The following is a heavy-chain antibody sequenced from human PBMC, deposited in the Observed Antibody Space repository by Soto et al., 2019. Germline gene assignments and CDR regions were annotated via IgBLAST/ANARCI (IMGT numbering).Heavy chain of an antibody. CDR1: GDSVSSGSAA. CDR2: TYYRTKWYN. Sequence: SQTLSLTCAISGDSVSSGSAAWNWIRQSPSRGLEWLGRTYYRTKWYNEYAISVRSRITINPDTSKNQFSLQLGSVTPEDTAVYYCTRGGHGFTVFRMDVWGQGTTVTVSS. CDR3: TRGGHGFTVFRMDV. J-gene: IGHJ6*02. V-gene: IGHV6-1*01. D-gene: IGHD4-4*01.